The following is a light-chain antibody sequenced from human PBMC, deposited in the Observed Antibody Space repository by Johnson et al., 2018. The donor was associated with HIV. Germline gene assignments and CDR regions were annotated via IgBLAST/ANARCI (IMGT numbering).Light chain of an antibody. J-gene: IGLJ1*01. CDR3: GTWDSSLSPGGEV. CDR2: DNN. V-gene: IGLV1-51*01. Sequence: QSVLTQPPSVSAAPGQKVTISCFGSDSDIGNNYVSWYQQLPGTAPKLLIYDNNKRPSGIPDRFSGSKSGTSATLGITGLQTGDEADYYCGTWDSSLSPGGEVFGTGTKVTVL. CDR1: DSDIGNNY.